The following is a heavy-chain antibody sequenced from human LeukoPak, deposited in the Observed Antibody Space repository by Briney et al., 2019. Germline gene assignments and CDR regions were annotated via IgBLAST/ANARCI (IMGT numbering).Heavy chain of an antibody. J-gene: IGHJ3*02. Sequence: PGGSLRLSCAASGFTFSSYAMSWVRQAPGKGLEGVSAISGSWCSTYYADSVKGRFTISRDNSKNTLYLKMNSLRAEDTAVYYCAKDNLDYYDSSGYLDAFDIWGQGTMVTVSS. CDR3: AKDNLDYYDSSGYLDAFDI. V-gene: IGHV3-23*01. CDR2: ISGSWCST. CDR1: GFTFSSYA. D-gene: IGHD3-22*01.